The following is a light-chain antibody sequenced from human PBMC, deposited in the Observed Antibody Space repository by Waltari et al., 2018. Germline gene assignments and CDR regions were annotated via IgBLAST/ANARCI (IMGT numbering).Light chain of an antibody. CDR3: ASWDDSHYV. J-gene: IGLJ1*01. Sequence: QSVLTQPPSASATPGQRVIISCSGSRSNLGSNFLYWYQQRPGTAPKRLIYRNNERPSGVADRFSASNSGTSASLVISGLRSEDEAVYYCASWDDSHYVFGPGTTVTVL. V-gene: IGLV1-47*01. CDR2: RNN. CDR1: RSNLGSNF.